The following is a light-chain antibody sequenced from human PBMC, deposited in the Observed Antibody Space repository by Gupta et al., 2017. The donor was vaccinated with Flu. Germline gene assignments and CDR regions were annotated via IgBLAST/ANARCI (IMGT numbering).Light chain of an antibody. J-gene: IGLJ3*02. V-gene: IGLV6-57*01. Sequence: MLTPHHSVSAAPGKTVTISCTRSSGSIVINYMQWYQHRPGNPPTTVIYVVNEGPSGAPARFSGSTDSSSNSASPFTTGVEAEDEADDYCQSYDPRNFLWVFGGGTRLTVL. CDR2: VVN. CDR1: SGSIVINY. CDR3: QSYDPRNFLWV.